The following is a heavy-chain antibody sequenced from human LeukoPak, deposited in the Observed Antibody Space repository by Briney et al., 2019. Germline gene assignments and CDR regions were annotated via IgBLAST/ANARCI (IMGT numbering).Heavy chain of an antibody. D-gene: IGHD1-14*01. Sequence: GGSLRLSCAASGFTFSSYAMNWVRQAPGKGLEWVSAISNSGGSTYYADSVKGRFTISRDNFKNILYLQMNSLRAEDTAVYYCAKGGPEPYYYYYGMDVWGQGTTVTVSS. CDR1: GFTFSSYA. CDR2: ISNSGGST. V-gene: IGHV3-23*01. J-gene: IGHJ6*02. CDR3: AKGGPEPYYYYYGMDV.